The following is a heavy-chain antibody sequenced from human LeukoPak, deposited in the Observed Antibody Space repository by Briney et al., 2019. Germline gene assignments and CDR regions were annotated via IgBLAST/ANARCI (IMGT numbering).Heavy chain of an antibody. V-gene: IGHV3-7*03. CDR1: GFTFSSYG. D-gene: IGHD3-22*01. CDR3: ARDERDGYFNV. Sequence: QAGGSLRLSCAASGFTFSSYGMHWVRQAPGKGLEWVANIKEDGSAKYYVDSVKGRFTISRDNAKNSLYLQLNSLRAEDMAVYYCARDERDGYFNVWGQGTTVTVSS. J-gene: IGHJ6*02. CDR2: IKEDGSAK.